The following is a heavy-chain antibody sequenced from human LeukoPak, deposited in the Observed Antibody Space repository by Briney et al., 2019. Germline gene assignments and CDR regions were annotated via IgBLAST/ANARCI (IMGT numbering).Heavy chain of an antibody. CDR1: GYTFTGYY. D-gene: IGHD6-13*01. J-gene: IGHJ4*02. CDR3: AIRGEGSSWSGYGDY. Sequence: GASVKVPCKASGYTFTGYYMHWVRQAPGQGLEWMGRINPNSGGTNYAQKFQGRVTMTRDTSISTAYMELSRLRSGDTAVYYCAIRGEGSSWSGYGDYWGQGTLVTVSS. CDR2: INPNSGGT. V-gene: IGHV1-2*06.